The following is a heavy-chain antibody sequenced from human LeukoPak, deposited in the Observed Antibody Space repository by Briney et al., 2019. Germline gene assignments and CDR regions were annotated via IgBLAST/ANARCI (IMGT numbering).Heavy chain of an antibody. V-gene: IGHV1-18*01. CDR3: ARGVEYYTSGSYFDY. Sequence: ASVKVSCKTSGYTFTSYGISWVRQAPGQGLEWMGWISAYNGNTDYAQRLQGRVTMTTDTSTNTAYMSLRSLRSDDTAVCYCARGVEYYTSGSYFDYWGQGTLVTVSS. J-gene: IGHJ4*02. CDR2: ISAYNGNT. CDR1: GYTFTSYG. D-gene: IGHD3-10*01.